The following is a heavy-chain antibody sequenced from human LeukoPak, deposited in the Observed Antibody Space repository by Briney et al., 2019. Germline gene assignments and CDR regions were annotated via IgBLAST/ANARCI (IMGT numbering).Heavy chain of an antibody. Sequence: GGSLRLSCAASGFTFRSSWMHWVRQGPGKGLVWVSRINSDGSATTYADSVKGRFTISRDTAKNTVFLQMNSLRAEDTAVYYCARDVGYSAYDWGQGTLVTVSS. CDR1: GFTFRSSW. V-gene: IGHV3-74*01. CDR2: INSDGSAT. D-gene: IGHD5-12*01. CDR3: ARDVGYSAYD. J-gene: IGHJ4*02.